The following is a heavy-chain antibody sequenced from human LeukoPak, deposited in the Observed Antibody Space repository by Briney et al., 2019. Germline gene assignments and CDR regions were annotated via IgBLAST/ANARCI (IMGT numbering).Heavy chain of an antibody. CDR3: ARAYYDFWSGYSTFDY. J-gene: IGHJ4*02. Sequence: GGSLRLSCAASGFTFSSYEMNWVRQAPGKGLEWVSYISSSGSTIYYADSVKGRFTISRDNAKNSLYLQMNSLRAEDTAVYYCARAYYDFWSGYSTFDYWGQGTLVTVSS. CDR1: GFTFSSYE. CDR2: ISSSGSTI. D-gene: IGHD3-3*01. V-gene: IGHV3-48*03.